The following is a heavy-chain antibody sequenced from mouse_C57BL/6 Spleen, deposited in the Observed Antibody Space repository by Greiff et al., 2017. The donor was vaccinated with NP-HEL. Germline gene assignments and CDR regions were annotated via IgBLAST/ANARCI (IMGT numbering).Heavy chain of an antibody. CDR1: GFTFSSYG. D-gene: IGHD1-1*01. J-gene: IGHJ1*03. CDR2: ISRGGIYT. Sequence: DVMLVESGGDLVKPGGSLKLSCAASGFTFSSYGMSWVRQTPDKRLEWVATISRGGIYTYYSDSVKGRFTISEKNTKNTQNLQMSSLKSEDTAMYYCARRYVHYYGSSYWYFDVWGTGTTVTVSS. CDR3: ARRYVHYYGSSYWYFDV. V-gene: IGHV5-6*02.